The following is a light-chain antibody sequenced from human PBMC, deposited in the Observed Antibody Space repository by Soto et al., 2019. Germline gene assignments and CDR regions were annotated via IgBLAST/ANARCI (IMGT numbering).Light chain of an antibody. CDR1: QSISSY. J-gene: IGKJ1*01. Sequence: DIQMSQSPFSLSASVGDRVTITCRASQSISSYLNWYQQKRGKAPKLLIYAASSLQSGVPSRFSGSGSGTDLTLTISSLQPEDFATYYCQQSYSTPRTFGQGTKVDIK. V-gene: IGKV1-39*01. CDR2: AAS. CDR3: QQSYSTPRT.